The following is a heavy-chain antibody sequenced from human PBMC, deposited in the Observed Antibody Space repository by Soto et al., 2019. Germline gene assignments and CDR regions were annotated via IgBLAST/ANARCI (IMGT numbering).Heavy chain of an antibody. V-gene: IGHV1-69*06. CDR2: IIPIFGTA. J-gene: IGHJ3*02. Sequence: SVKVSCKASGGTFSSYAISWVRQAPGQGLEWMGGIIPIFGTANYAQKFQGRVTITADKSTSTAYMELSSLRSEDTAVYYCAKDAQYSGSYQGDAFDIWGQGTMVTVSS. D-gene: IGHD1-26*01. CDR3: AKDAQYSGSYQGDAFDI. CDR1: GGTFSSYA.